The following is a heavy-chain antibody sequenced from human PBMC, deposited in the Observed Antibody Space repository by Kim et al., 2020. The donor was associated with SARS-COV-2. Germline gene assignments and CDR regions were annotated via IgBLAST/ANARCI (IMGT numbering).Heavy chain of an antibody. D-gene: IGHD1-26*01. CDR2: INPNSGGT. CDR1: GYTFTGYY. J-gene: IGHJ4*02. V-gene: IGHV1-2*06. Sequence: ASVKVSCKASGYTFTGYYMHWVRQAPGQGLEWMGRINPNSGGTNYAQKFQGRVTMTRDTSISTAYMELSRLRSDDTAVYYCARDLSGIGVPTYYFDYWGQGTLVTVSS. CDR3: ARDLSGIGVPTYYFDY.